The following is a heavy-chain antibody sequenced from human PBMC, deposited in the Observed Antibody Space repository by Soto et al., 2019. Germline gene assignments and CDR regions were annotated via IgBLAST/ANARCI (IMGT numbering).Heavy chain of an antibody. CDR2: INTNTGNP. Sequence: GXSVKASFKASVYTFTSYAMNWVRQAPGQGLEWMGWINTNTGNPTYAQGFTGRFVFSLDTSVSTAYLQICSLKAEDTAVYYCARAEYSSPFLDYGMDVWGQGTTVTV. CDR3: ARAEYSSPFLDYGMDV. CDR1: VYTFTSYA. V-gene: IGHV7-4-1*01. J-gene: IGHJ6*02. D-gene: IGHD6-6*01.